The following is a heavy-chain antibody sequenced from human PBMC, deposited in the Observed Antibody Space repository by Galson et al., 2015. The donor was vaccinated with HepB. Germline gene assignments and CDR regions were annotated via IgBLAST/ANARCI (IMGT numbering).Heavy chain of an antibody. Sequence: LSLTCTVSGGSISSYYWSWIRQPPGKGLEWIGYIYYSGSTNYNPSLKSRVTISVDTSKNQFSLKLSSVTAADTAVYYCARDLDISVNGAFDIWGQGTMVTVSS. CDR3: ARDLDISVNGAFDI. CDR2: IYYSGST. D-gene: IGHD4-17*01. V-gene: IGHV4-59*01. CDR1: GGSISSYY. J-gene: IGHJ3*02.